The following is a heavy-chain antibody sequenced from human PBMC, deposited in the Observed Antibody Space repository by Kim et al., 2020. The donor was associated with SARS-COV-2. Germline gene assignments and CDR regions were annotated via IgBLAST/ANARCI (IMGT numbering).Heavy chain of an antibody. CDR2: IYSGGST. Sequence: GGSLRLSCAASGFTVSSNYMSWVRQAPGKGLEWVSVIYSGGSTYYADSVKGRFTISRDNSKNTLYLQMNSLRAEDTAVYYCASPGRRFLEWLYFDYWGQGTLVTVSS. V-gene: IGHV3-53*01. CDR1: GFTVSSNY. CDR3: ASPGRRFLEWLYFDY. D-gene: IGHD3-3*01. J-gene: IGHJ4*02.